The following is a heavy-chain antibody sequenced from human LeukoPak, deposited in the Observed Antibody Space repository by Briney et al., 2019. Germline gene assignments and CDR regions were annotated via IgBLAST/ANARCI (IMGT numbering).Heavy chain of an antibody. D-gene: IGHD6-13*01. J-gene: IGHJ4*02. CDR1: GGSISSYY. Sequence: SETLPLTCTISGGSISSYYWSWIRQPAGKGLEWIGRINSRGMTNYKSSLKSRVTISVDTSKNQFSLKLSSVTAADTAVYYCARDRPGGSSLDYWGQGTLVTVSS. V-gene: IGHV4-4*07. CDR3: ARDRPGGSSLDY. CDR2: INSRGMT.